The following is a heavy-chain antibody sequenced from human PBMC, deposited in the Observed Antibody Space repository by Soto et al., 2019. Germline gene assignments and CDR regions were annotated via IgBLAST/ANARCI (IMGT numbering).Heavy chain of an antibody. CDR1: GGSISSGSYY. V-gene: IGHV4-31*03. Sequence: QVQLQESGPGLVKPSQTLSLTCSVSGGSISSGSYYWSWIRQHPGKGLAWIGYIYDSGSTYYNPSLKSRGTISVDTSYNQFSLKLTAVTAADTAVYYCARGIRIAARRIWYFALWGRGPLVTVSS. CDR2: IYDSGST. J-gene: IGHJ2*01. CDR3: ARGIRIAARRIWYFAL. D-gene: IGHD6-6*01.